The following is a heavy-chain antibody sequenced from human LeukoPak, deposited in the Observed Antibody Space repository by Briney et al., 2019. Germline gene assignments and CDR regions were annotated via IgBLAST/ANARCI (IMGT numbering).Heavy chain of an antibody. D-gene: IGHD3-10*01. CDR3: AKDGGMVRGVIFQS. CDR1: GFTFSSYA. V-gene: IGHV3-23*01. J-gene: IGHJ5*02. CDR2: ISGSGGST. Sequence: GGSLRLSCAASGFTFSSYAMSWVRQAPGKGLEWVSAISGSGGSTYYADSVKGRFTISRDNSKNTLYLQMNSLRAEDTAVNYCAKDGGMVRGVIFQSWGQGTLVTVSS.